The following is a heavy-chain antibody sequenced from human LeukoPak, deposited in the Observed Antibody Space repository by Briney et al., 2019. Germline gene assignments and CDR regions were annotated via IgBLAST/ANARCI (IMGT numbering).Heavy chain of an antibody. D-gene: IGHD6-13*01. CDR2: IYYSGST. CDR1: DDSISSSTYN. J-gene: IGHJ4*02. CDR3: ARQPSSSWYYFDY. Sequence: SETLSLTCTVSDDSISSSTYNWGWIRQPPGKGLEWIGSIYYSGSTYYNPSLKSRVTISVDTSKNQFSLKLSSVTAADTAVYYCARQPSSSWYYFDYWGQGTLVTVSS. V-gene: IGHV4-39*01.